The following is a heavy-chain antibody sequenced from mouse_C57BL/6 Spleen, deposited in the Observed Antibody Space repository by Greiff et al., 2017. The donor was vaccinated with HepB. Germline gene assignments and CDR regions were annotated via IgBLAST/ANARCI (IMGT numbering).Heavy chain of an antibody. CDR3: ARDYYGSSFYFDV. J-gene: IGHJ1*03. Sequence: QVQLKQSGPELVKPGASVKISCKASGYAFSSSWMNWVKQRPGKGLEWIGRIYPGDGDTNYNGKFKGKATLTADKSSSTAYMQLSSLTSEDSAVYFCARDYYGSSFYFDVWGTGTTVTVSS. V-gene: IGHV1-82*01. CDR2: IYPGDGDT. D-gene: IGHD1-1*01. CDR1: GYAFSSSW.